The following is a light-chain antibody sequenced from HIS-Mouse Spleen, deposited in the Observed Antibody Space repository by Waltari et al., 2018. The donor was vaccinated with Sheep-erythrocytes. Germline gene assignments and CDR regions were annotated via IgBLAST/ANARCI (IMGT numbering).Light chain of an antibody. CDR2: EGS. J-gene: IGLJ2*01. Sequence: QSALTQPASVSGSPGQSITISCTGTSSDVGSYNRVSWYQQHPVKAPKLMIYEGSKRPSGVSNRFSGSKSGNTASLTISGLQAEDEADYYCCSYAGSSTLVFGGGTKLTVL. CDR3: CSYAGSSTLV. CDR1: SSDVGSYNR. V-gene: IGLV2-23*01.